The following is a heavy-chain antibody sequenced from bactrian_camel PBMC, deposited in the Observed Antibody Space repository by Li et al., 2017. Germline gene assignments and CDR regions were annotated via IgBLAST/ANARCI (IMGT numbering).Heavy chain of an antibody. CDR1: GYTYGDYV. CDR2: IGVPGAS. V-gene: IGHV3S53*01. Sequence: VQLVESGGGSVQSGGSLRLSCAVSGYTYGDYVCMAWYHQPPGKERELVARIGVPGASTYADSVKGRFTISHDKAERTIYLQMNSLKPEDTGRYYCNTVWYDLEKGPVDYWGQGTQVTVS. CDR3: NTVWYDLEKGPVDY. D-gene: IGHD3*01. J-gene: IGHJ4*01.